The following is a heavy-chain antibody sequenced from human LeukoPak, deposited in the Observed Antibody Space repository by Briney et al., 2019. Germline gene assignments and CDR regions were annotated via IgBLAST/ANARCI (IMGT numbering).Heavy chain of an antibody. V-gene: IGHV3-49*03. D-gene: IGHD6-13*01. Sequence: GGSLRLSCTASGFTLGDYAMSWFRQAPGKGLEWVGFIRSKAYGGTTEYAASVKGRFTISRDDSKSIAYLQMNSLKTEDTAVYYCTRVGSSWYGEFDYWGQGTLVTVSS. J-gene: IGHJ4*02. CDR3: TRVGSSWYGEFDY. CDR2: IRSKAYGGTT. CDR1: GFTLGDYA.